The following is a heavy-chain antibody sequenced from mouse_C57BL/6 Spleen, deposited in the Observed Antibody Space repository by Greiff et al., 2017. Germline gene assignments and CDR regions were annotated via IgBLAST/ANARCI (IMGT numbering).Heavy chain of an antibody. J-gene: IGHJ2*01. CDR1: GFNIKNTY. Sequence: VQLQQSVAELVRPGASVKLSCTASGFNIKNTYMHWVKQRPEQGLEWIGRIDPANGNTKYAPKFQGKATITADTSSNTAYLQLSSLTSEDTAIYYCVYYYGSSHGSYFDYWGQGTTLTVSS. CDR2: IDPANGNT. CDR3: VYYYGSSHGSYFDY. D-gene: IGHD1-1*01. V-gene: IGHV14-3*01.